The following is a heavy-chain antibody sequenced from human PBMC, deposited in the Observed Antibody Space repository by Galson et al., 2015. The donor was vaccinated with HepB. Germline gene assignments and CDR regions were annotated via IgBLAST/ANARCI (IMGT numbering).Heavy chain of an antibody. CDR3: ARGENIVVVPAAKGPERDY. CDR1: GYTFTSYA. J-gene: IGHJ4*02. CDR2: INTNTGNP. Sequence: SVKVSCKASGYTFTSYAMNWVRQAPGQGLEWMGWINTNTGNPTYAQGFTGRFVFSLDTSVSTAYLQISSLKAEDTAVYYCARGENIVVVPAAKGPERDYWGQGTLVTVSS. D-gene: IGHD2-2*01. V-gene: IGHV7-4-1*02.